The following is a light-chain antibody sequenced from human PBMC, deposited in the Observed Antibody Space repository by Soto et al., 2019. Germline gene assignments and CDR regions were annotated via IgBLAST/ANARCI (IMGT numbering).Light chain of an antibody. V-gene: IGKV1-39*01. CDR2: AAS. CDR3: QQSDSTPQT. CDR1: QSISSY. Sequence: DIQMTQSPSSLSASVGDRVTITCRASQSISSYLNWYQQKPGKAPKLLIYAASSLQSGVPSRFSGSGSGTEVTLTISSLQPEDFATYYCQQSDSTPQTFGQGTKVEIK. J-gene: IGKJ1*01.